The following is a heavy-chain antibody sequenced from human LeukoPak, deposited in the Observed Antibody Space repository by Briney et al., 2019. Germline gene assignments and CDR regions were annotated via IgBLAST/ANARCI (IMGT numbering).Heavy chain of an antibody. J-gene: IGHJ5*02. D-gene: IGHD3-22*01. Sequence: SETLSLTCTVSGGSISSSSYYWGWIRQPPGKGLEWIGSIYYSGSTNYNPSLKSRVTISVDTSKNQFSLKLSSVTAADTAVYYCARRGFHYYDSSGYQGWFDPWGQGTLVTVSS. CDR2: IYYSGST. V-gene: IGHV4-39*07. CDR3: ARRGFHYYDSSGYQGWFDP. CDR1: GGSISSSSYY.